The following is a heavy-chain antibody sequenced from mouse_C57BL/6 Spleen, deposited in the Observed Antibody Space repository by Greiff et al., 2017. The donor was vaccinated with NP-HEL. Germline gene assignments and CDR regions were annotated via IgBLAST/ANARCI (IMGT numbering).Heavy chain of an antibody. V-gene: IGHV1-64*01. D-gene: IGHD3-3*01. Sequence: QVHVKQPGAELVKPGASVKLSCKASGYTFTSYWMHWVKQRPGQGLEWIGMIHPNSGSTNYNEKFKSKATLTVDKSSSTAYMQLSSLTSEDSAVYYCARGGGPWYFDVWGTGTTVTVSS. CDR1: GYTFTSYW. CDR3: ARGGGPWYFDV. J-gene: IGHJ1*03. CDR2: IHPNSGST.